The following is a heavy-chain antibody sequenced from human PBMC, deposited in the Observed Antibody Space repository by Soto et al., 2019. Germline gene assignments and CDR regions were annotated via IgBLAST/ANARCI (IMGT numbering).Heavy chain of an antibody. D-gene: IGHD1-26*01. CDR3: AKVGGTTIGMDV. CDR1: GFTFSSYG. J-gene: IGHJ6*02. Sequence: GGSLRLSCAASGFTFSSYGMHWVRQAPGKGLEWVAVISYDGSNKYYADSMKGRFTISRDNSKNTLYLQMNSLRAEDTAVYYCAKVGGTTIGMDVWGQGTTVTVSS. V-gene: IGHV3-30*18. CDR2: ISYDGSNK.